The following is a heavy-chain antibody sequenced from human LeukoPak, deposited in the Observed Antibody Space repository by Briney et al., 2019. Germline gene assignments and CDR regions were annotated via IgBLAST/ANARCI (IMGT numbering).Heavy chain of an antibody. J-gene: IGHJ4*02. Sequence: PGRSLRLSCAVSGFTVSSYAMHWVRQAPGKGLEWVAVISYDGSNKYYADSVKGRFTISRDNSKNTLYLQMNSLRAEDTAVYYCARDKQWLAIDYWGQGTLVTVSS. V-gene: IGHV3-30-3*01. D-gene: IGHD6-19*01. CDR1: GFTVSSYA. CDR3: ARDKQWLAIDY. CDR2: ISYDGSNK.